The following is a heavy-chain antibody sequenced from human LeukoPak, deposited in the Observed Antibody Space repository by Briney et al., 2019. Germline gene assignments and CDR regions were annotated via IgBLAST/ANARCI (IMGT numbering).Heavy chain of an antibody. V-gene: IGHV3-30*03. D-gene: IGHD3-22*01. CDR2: ISYDGSNK. J-gene: IGHJ3*02. Sequence: GRSLRLSCAASGFTFSSYGMHWVRQALGKGLEWVAVISYDGSNKYYADSVKGRFTISRDNSKNTLYLQMNSLRAEDTAVYYCHMIAAFDIWGQGTMVTVSS. CDR3: HMIAAFDI. CDR1: GFTFSSYG.